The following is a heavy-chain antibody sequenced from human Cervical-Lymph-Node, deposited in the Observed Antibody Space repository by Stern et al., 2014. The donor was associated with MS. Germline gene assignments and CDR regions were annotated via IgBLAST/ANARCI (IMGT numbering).Heavy chain of an antibody. J-gene: IGHJ4*02. CDR1: GGSISSYY. Sequence: VQLVESGPGLVKPSETLSLTCTVSGGSISSYYWSWIRQPPGKGLEWIGYIYYSGSTNYNPSLKSRVTISVDTSKNQFSLKLSSVTAADTAVYYCARGIAVGNLDYWGQGTLVTVSS. D-gene: IGHD6-19*01. CDR3: ARGIAVGNLDY. CDR2: IYYSGST. V-gene: IGHV4-59*01.